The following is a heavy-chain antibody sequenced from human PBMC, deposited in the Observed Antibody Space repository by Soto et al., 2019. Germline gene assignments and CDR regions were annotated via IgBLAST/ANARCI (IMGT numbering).Heavy chain of an antibody. CDR3: TKGWATVGEYYFDY. Sequence: GGSLRLSCAASGFTFSNAWMNWVRQAPGKGLEWVGRIKSKNEGGTTDYAAPVKGRFTISRGDSKNTLYLQMNSLKTEETAVYYCTKGWATVGEYYFDYWGQGTLVTVSS. CDR2: IKSKNEGGTT. D-gene: IGHD3-10*01. V-gene: IGHV3-15*07. J-gene: IGHJ4*02. CDR1: GFTFSNAW.